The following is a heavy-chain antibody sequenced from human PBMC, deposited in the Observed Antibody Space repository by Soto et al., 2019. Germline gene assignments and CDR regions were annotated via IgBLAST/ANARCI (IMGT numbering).Heavy chain of an antibody. D-gene: IGHD3-10*01. Sequence: QVQLVQSGAEMKKPGSSVKVSCQSSGGTFNTYAMNWVRQALGQGPEWMGDISPMFGAANYAPKFQGRVTITADESPGTSYMQLSSLTSEDTALYFCAREVQVHTPAFVYWGQGTLVTVSS. V-gene: IGHV1-69*19. J-gene: IGHJ4*02. CDR1: GGTFNTYA. CDR2: ISPMFGAA. CDR3: AREVQVHTPAFVY.